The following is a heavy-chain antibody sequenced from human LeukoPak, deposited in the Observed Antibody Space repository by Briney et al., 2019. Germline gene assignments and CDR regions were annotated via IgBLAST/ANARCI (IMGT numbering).Heavy chain of an antibody. CDR3: ARDYAAMVTIIDY. Sequence: GGSLRLSCAVSGFTFSSYSMNWVRQAPGKGLEWVSSISSGSSYIYYADSVKGRFTISRDNAKNSLYLQMNSLRAEDTAVYYCARDYAAMVTIIDYWGQGTLVTVSS. CDR2: ISSGSSYI. J-gene: IGHJ4*02. V-gene: IGHV3-21*01. CDR1: GFTFSSYS. D-gene: IGHD5-18*01.